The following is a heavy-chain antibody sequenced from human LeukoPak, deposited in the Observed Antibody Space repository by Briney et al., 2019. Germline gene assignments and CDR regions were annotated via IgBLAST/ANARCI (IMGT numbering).Heavy chain of an antibody. D-gene: IGHD3-22*01. CDR2: INHSGST. CDR3: AGYYDSSGSFDY. J-gene: IGHJ4*02. CDR1: GGSFSGYY. V-gene: IGHV4-34*01. Sequence: SETLSLTCAVYGGSFSGYYWSWIHQPPGKGLEWIGEINHSGSTNYNPSLKSRVTISVDTSKNQFSLKLSSVTAADTAVYYCAGYYDSSGSFDYGGQGTLVTVSS.